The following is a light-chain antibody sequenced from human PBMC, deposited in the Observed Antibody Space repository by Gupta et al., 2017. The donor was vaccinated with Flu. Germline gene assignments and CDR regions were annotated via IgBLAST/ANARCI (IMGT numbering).Light chain of an antibody. CDR1: QSFLDDSKKKNY. CDR2: WAS. J-gene: IGKJ3*01. V-gene: IGKV4-1*01. CDR3: HQEDDLPIS. Sequence: DIVMTQSPDSLAVSLGERATFNCKSSQSFLDDSKKKNYLGWYQQKPGQPPKLLIYWASTREYGVPDRFSGRGSGTDFTLTISSLQPEDVAVYYCHQEDDLPISFGHGTKVDIK.